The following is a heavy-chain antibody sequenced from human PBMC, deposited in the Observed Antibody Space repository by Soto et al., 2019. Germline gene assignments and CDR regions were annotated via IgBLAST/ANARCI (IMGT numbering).Heavy chain of an antibody. CDR2: ISGSGEHS. Sequence: GGSLRLSCAASGFTFSSYAMNWVRQAPGKGLQWVSSISGSGEHSYYADSVKGRFTISSDRSKNTLYLQMNSLRAEDTAVYYCAKESYGSGSYKYPLFDYWGQGTLVTASS. CDR1: GFTFSSYA. J-gene: IGHJ4*02. CDR3: AKESYGSGSYKYPLFDY. V-gene: IGHV3-23*01. D-gene: IGHD3-10*01.